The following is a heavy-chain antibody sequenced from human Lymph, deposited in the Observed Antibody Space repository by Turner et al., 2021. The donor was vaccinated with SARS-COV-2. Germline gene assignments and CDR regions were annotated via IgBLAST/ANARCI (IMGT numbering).Heavy chain of an antibody. CDR1: GFTLSNYA. J-gene: IGHJ4*02. Sequence: QVQLVESGGGVVQPGRSLRLYCVASGFTLSNYAMHWVRQAPGKGLEWVAVISYDGSNKYYADSVKGRFTISRDNSKNTLYLQMNSLRAEDTAVYYCASNFWSAYRLDYWGQGTLVTVSS. V-gene: IGHV3-30-3*01. CDR2: ISYDGSNK. D-gene: IGHD3-3*01. CDR3: ASNFWSAYRLDY.